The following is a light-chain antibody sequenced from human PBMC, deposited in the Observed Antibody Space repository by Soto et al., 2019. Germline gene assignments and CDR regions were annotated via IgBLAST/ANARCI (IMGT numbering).Light chain of an antibody. Sequence: DIQMTQSPSSLSASVGDRVTITCRANESIVGYLNWYQQKPGKAPKLLIYAASSLRTGVPSRFSGSGSGTDFTLTISSLQPEDFATYHCQQSYTNPFTFGPGTKVDIK. J-gene: IGKJ3*01. V-gene: IGKV1-39*01. CDR2: AAS. CDR3: QQSYTNPFT. CDR1: ESIVGY.